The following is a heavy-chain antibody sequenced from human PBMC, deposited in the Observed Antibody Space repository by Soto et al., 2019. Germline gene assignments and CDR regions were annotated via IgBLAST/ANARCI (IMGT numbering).Heavy chain of an antibody. CDR1: GFTFSSYG. V-gene: IGHV3-30*18. D-gene: IGHD3-10*01. J-gene: IGHJ6*02. CDR2: ISYDGSNK. Sequence: HPGGSLRLSCAASGFTFSSYGMHWVRRAPGKGLEWVAVISYDGSNKYYADSVKGRFTISRDNSKNTLYLQMNSLRAEDTAVYYCAKDTMVREAYYYYGMDVWGQGTTVTVSS. CDR3: AKDTMVREAYYYYGMDV.